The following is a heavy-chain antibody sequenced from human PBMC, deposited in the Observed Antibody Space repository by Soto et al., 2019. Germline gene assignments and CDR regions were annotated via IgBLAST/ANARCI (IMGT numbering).Heavy chain of an antibody. Sequence: QVQLQQWGAGLLKPSETLSLTCAVYGGSFSGYYWSWIRQPPGKGLEWIGEINHSGSTNDNPSLKSRVTISVDTSKNQFSLKLSSVTAADTAVYYCARRKNCSGGSCYSRGHWFDPWGQGTLVTVSS. CDR1: GGSFSGYY. CDR3: ARRKNCSGGSCYSRGHWFDP. D-gene: IGHD2-15*01. CDR2: INHSGST. V-gene: IGHV4-34*01. J-gene: IGHJ5*02.